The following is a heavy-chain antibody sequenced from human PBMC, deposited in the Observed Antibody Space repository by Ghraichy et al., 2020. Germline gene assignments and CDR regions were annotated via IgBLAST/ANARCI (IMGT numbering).Heavy chain of an antibody. CDR2: INHSGST. CDR1: GGSFSGYY. V-gene: IGHV4-34*01. J-gene: IGHJ4*02. Sequence: SETLSLTCAVYGGSFSGYYWSWIRQPPGKGLEWIGEINHSGSTNYNPSLKSRVTISVDTSKNQFSLKLSSVTAADTAVYYCARGSLDYWGQGTLVTVSS. CDR3: ARGSLDY.